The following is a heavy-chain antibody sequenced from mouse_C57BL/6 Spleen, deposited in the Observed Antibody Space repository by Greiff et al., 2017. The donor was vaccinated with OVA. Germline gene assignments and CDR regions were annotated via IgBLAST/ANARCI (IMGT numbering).Heavy chain of an antibody. CDR1: GFTFSDYG. CDR2: ISSGSSTI. Sequence: DVMLVESGGGLVKPGGSLKLSCAASGFTFSDYGMHWVRQAPEKGLEWVAYISSGSSTIYYADTVKGRFTISRDNAKNTLFLQMTSLRSEDTAMYYCARRYDYDFYAMDYWGQGTSVTVSS. CDR3: ARRYDYDFYAMDY. V-gene: IGHV5-17*01. J-gene: IGHJ4*01. D-gene: IGHD2-4*01.